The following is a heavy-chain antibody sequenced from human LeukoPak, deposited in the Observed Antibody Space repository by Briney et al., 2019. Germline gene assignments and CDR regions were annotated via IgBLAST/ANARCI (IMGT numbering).Heavy chain of an antibody. J-gene: IGHJ4*02. D-gene: IGHD2-15*01. V-gene: IGHV3-30*18. CDR3: AKDSTIRYCSGGSCYLDY. Sequence: PGRSLRLSCAASGFTFSSYGMHWVRQAPGKGLEWVAVISYDGSNKYYADSVKGRFTISRDNSKNTLYLQMTSLRAEDTAVYYCAKDSTIRYCSGGSCYLDYWGQGTLVTVSS. CDR2: ISYDGSNK. CDR1: GFTFSSYG.